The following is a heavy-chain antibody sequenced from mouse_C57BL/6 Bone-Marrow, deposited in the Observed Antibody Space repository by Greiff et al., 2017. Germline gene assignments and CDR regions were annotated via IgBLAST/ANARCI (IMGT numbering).Heavy chain of an antibody. CDR2: IDPENGDT. D-gene: IGHD3-2*02. V-gene: IGHV14-4*01. J-gene: IGHJ3*01. CDR1: GFNIKDAY. CDR3: TPSGYWFAD. Sequence: VQLQQPGAELVRPGASVKLSCTASGFNIKDAYMHWVKQRPDQGLEWIGWIDPENGDTEYASKFQGKATITADTSSNPAYLQLSSLTSEDTAVYYCTPSGYWFADWGQGTLVTVSA.